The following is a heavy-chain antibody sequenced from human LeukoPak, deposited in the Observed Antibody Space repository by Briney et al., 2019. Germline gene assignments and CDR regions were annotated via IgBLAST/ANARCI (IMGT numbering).Heavy chain of an antibody. Sequence: GGSLRLSCAASGFTFNSYAMSWVRQAPGKGPEWVSTIYYAGGDTYHADSVKGRFTVSRDNINNALHLQMDSLRVEDTAVYYCAKDHGAAVVPRRFDYWGRGTLVTVSS. CDR3: AKDHGAAVVPRRFDY. CDR1: GFTFNSYA. J-gene: IGHJ4*02. V-gene: IGHV3-23*01. CDR2: IYYAGGDT. D-gene: IGHD2-21*01.